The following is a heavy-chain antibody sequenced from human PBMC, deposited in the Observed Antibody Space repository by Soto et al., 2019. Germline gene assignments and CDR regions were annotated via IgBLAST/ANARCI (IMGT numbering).Heavy chain of an antibody. CDR2: ISSSSSYI. J-gene: IGHJ5*02. V-gene: IGHV3-21*01. CDR3: ARETARSSGWYWFAP. Sequence: SDGMDGVRKNKGKGLEWVSSISSSSSYIYYADSVKGRFTISRDNAKNSLYLQMNSLRADDTAVYYCARETARSSGWYWFAPWGQGTLVTVSS. D-gene: IGHD6-19*01. CDR1: SDG.